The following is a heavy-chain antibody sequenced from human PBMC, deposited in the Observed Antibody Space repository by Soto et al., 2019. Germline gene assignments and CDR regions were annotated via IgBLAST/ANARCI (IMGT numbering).Heavy chain of an antibody. Sequence: EVQLAQSGGGLVQPGGSLRLSCEASGFTFSAFWMTWVRQAPGKGLEWVGNIKKDGTEKNYVASVKDRFTITRDNAKNSLFLQIDSLRVEDTAVYYCARDWGYCSTTTCYDVLDIWGQWTMVTVSS. CDR1: GFTFSAFW. J-gene: IGHJ3*02. CDR3: ARDWGYCSTTTCYDVLDI. CDR2: IKKDGTEK. D-gene: IGHD2-2*01. V-gene: IGHV3-7*01.